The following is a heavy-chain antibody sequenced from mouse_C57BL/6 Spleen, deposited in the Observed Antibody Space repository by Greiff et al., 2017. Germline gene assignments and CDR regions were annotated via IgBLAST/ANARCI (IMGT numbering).Heavy chain of an antibody. CDR3: AREEDYSAWFAY. Sequence: QVQLQQPGAELVKPGASVKLSCKASGYTFTSYWMHWVKQRPGQGLEWIGMIHPNSGSTNYNEKFKSKATLTVDKSSSTAYMQLSSLTSEDSAVYYCAREEDYSAWFAYWGQGTLVTVSA. CDR1: GYTFTSYW. V-gene: IGHV1-64*01. J-gene: IGHJ3*01. D-gene: IGHD1-1*01. CDR2: IHPNSGST.